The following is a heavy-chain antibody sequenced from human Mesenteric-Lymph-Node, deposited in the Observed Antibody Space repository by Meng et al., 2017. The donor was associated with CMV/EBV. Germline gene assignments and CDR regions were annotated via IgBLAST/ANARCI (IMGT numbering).Heavy chain of an antibody. Sequence: SCAASGFTVNSNYMSWVRQTPGKGLEWVSVLYSGGHTYYADSVKGRFTISRDDSKNTLYLQMNSLRAEDTAVYYCASSTSDYLYFDLWGRGTLVTVSS. V-gene: IGHV3-53*01. J-gene: IGHJ2*01. CDR3: ASSTSDYLYFDL. D-gene: IGHD2-2*01. CDR1: GFTVNSNY. CDR2: LYSGGHT.